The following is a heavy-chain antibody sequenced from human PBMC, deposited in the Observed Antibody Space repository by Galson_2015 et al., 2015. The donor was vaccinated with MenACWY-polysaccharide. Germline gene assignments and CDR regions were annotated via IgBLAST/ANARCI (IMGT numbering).Heavy chain of an antibody. CDR2: FYYSGST. D-gene: IGHD6-19*01. Sequence: SEPLSLTCTVSGGSVGSSRYSWGWIRQPPGRGLEWIGGFYYSGSTYYNPALKSRVTISEDTSKNQFSLNLNSVTASDTAVYYCARNCNPWYSSLPYYFDYWGQGTLVTVSS. J-gene: IGHJ4*02. CDR3: ARNCNPWYSSLPYYFDY. V-gene: IGHV4-39*01. CDR1: GGSVGSSRYS.